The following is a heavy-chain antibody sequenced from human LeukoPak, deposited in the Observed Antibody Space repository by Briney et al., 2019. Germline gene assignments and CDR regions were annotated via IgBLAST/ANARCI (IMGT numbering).Heavy chain of an antibody. V-gene: IGHV3-33*01. J-gene: IGHJ4*02. CDR2: IWYDGSNK. CDR1: GFTFSSYG. CDR3: ARGAYSSSWYNRFLDY. Sequence: GGSLRLSCAASGFTFSSYGMHWVRQAPGKGLEWVAVIWYDGSNKYYADSVKGRFTISRDNSKNALYLQMNSLRAEDTAVYYCARGAYSSSWYNRFLDYWGQGTLVTVSS. D-gene: IGHD6-13*01.